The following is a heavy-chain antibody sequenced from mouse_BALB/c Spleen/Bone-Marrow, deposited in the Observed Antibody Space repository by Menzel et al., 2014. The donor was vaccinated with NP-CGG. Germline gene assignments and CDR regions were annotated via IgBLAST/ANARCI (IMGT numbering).Heavy chain of an antibody. J-gene: IGHJ2*01. V-gene: IGHV5-17*02. CDR2: ISSGSSTI. D-gene: IGHD1-1*01. CDR1: GFTFSSFG. CDR3: ARSYYGSSYYFDY. Sequence: EVKLMESGGGLVQPGGSRKLSCAASGFTFSSFGMHWVRQAPEKGLEWVAYISSGSSTIYYADTVKGRFTISRDNPKNTLFLQMTSLRSEDTAMYYCARSYYGSSYYFDYWGQGTTLTVPS.